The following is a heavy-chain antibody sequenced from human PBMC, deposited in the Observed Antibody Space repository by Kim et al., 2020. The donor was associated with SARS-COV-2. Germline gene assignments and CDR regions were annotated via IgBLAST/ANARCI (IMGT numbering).Heavy chain of an antibody. D-gene: IGHD1-26*01. V-gene: IGHV1-69*02. J-gene: IGHJ4*02. Sequence: ANYAQKFQGRVTITADKSTSTADMELSSLRSEDTAVYYCARLAGATNVDYWGQGTLVTVSS. CDR2: A. CDR3: ARLAGATNVDY.